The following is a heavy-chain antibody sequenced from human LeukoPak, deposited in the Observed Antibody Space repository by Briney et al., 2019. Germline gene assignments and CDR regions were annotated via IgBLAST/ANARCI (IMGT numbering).Heavy chain of an antibody. CDR2: INPNSSGT. V-gene: IGHV1-2*02. CDR3: ARYIVATIHELTNWFDP. J-gene: IGHJ5*02. Sequence: GTSVTVSCKASGYTFTGYYMHWVRQAPGQGLEWVGWINPNSSGTNYVQTLPPRVTMPRDTSISTAYMELSRMRSDDTAVYYCARYIVATIHELTNWFDPWGQGTLVTVSS. CDR1: GYTFTGYY. D-gene: IGHD5-12*01.